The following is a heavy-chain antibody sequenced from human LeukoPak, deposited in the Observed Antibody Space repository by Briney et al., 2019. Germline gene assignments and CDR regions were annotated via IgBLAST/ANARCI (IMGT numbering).Heavy chain of an antibody. D-gene: IGHD4-17*01. Sequence: LSLTCAVYGESFSGFYWSWIRQPPGKGLEWVSYISSTSNLIYYADSVKGRFTISRDNAKNSLYLQMDSLRVEDTAVYYCARVYDYGDGGFDYWGQGTLVTVSS. CDR2: ISSTSNLI. CDR1: GESFSGFY. V-gene: IGHV3-11*04. CDR3: ARVYDYGDGGFDY. J-gene: IGHJ4*02.